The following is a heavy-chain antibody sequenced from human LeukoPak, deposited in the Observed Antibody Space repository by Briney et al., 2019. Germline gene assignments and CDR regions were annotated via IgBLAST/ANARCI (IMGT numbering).Heavy chain of an antibody. D-gene: IGHD5-18*01. J-gene: IGHJ4*02. CDR3: ARGRKYIYGYTATELGSGYFDY. Sequence: PSETLSLTCTVSGGSISSYYWTWLRQPPGKGLEWIGYTFYSGRTSYNPSLKSRVTISVDTSKNQVSLKLSSVTAADTAVYYCARGRKYIYGYTATELGSGYFDYWGQGTLVTVSS. CDR2: TFYSGRT. V-gene: IGHV4-59*01. CDR1: GGSISSYY.